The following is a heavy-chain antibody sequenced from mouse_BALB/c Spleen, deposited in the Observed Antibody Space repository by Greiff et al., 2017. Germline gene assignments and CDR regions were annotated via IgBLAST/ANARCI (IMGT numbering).Heavy chain of an antibody. J-gene: IGHJ3*01. D-gene: IGHD1-1*01. CDR2: IDPYNGGT. V-gene: IGHV1S135*01. CDR3: ARDYYGSRGLAY. CDR1: GYAFTSYN. Sequence: EVKLMESGPELVKPGASVKVSCKASGYAFTSYNMYWVKQSHGKSLEWIGYIDPYNGGTSYNQKFKGKATLTVDKSSSTAYMHLNSLTSEDSAVYYGARDYYGSRGLAYWGQGTLVTVSA.